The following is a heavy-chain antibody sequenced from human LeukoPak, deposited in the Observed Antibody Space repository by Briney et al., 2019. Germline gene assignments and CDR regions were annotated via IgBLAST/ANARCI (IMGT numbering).Heavy chain of an antibody. CDR1: GITLSNYG. J-gene: IGHJ6*02. Sequence: PGGSLRLSCAVSGITLSNYGMSWVRQAPGKGLQWVAGISGSGGSTYYADSVKGRFTISRDNSKNTLYLQMNSLRAEDTAVYYCAKTLVPAASVSYYYYGMDVWGQGTTVTVSS. CDR2: ISGSGGST. D-gene: IGHD2-2*01. CDR3: AKTLVPAASVSYYYYGMDV. V-gene: IGHV3-23*01.